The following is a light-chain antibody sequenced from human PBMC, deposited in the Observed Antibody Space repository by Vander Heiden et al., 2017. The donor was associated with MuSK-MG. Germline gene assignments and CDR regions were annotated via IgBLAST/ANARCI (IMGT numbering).Light chain of an antibody. CDR1: QDISNY. CDR3: QQYDNLPPYT. Sequence: DIQMTQPPPSLSASVGDRVTITCQASQDISNYVNWYQQKPGKAPKLLIYDASNLETGVPSRFSGSGSGTDFTFTISSLQPEDIATYYCQQYDNLPPYTCGQGTKLEIK. CDR2: DAS. V-gene: IGKV1-33*01. J-gene: IGKJ2*01.